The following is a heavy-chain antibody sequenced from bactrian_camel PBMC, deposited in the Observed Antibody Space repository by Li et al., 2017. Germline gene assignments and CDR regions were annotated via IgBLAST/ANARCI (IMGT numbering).Heavy chain of an antibody. CDR1: GFTFKTYF. CDR3: AAYDTQGWAITTDVCRDFSEYNY. Sequence: VQLVESGGGLVQPGGSLRLSCAASGFTFKTYFISWVRQAPGKGLEWVLSISSGSAITYYADSVKGQFTISRDNAKKTVSLQMNSLTPDDGAMYYCAAYDTQGWAITTDVCRDFSEYNYWGQGTQVTVS. J-gene: IGHJ4*01. CDR2: ISSGSAIT. D-gene: IGHD5*01. V-gene: IGHV3S40*01.